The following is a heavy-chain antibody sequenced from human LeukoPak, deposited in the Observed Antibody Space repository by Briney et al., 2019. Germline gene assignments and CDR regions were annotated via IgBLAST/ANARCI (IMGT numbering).Heavy chain of an antibody. D-gene: IGHD6-6*01. J-gene: IGHJ5*02. Sequence: SETLSLTCTVSGGSISSYYWSWIRQPPGKGLEWIGYIYYSGSTNYNPSLKSRVTISVDTSKNQFSLKLSSVTAADTAVYYCARDLRAGQLRFDPWCQGTLVTVSS. V-gene: IGHV4-59*01. CDR2: IYYSGST. CDR3: ARDLRAGQLRFDP. CDR1: GGSISSYY.